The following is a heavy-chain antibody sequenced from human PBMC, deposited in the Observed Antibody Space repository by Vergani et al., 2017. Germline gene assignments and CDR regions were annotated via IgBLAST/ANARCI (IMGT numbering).Heavy chain of an antibody. V-gene: IGHV1-46*01. CDR1: GYTLTELS. J-gene: IGHJ4*02. CDR3: ARGHHYDYVWGSYRPLDY. CDR2: INPSGGST. Sequence: QVQLVQSGAEVKKPGASVKVSCKVSGYTLTELSMHWVRQAPGKGLEWMGIINPSGGSTSYAQKFQGRVTMTRDTSTSTAYMELSSLRSEDTAVYYCARGHHYDYVWGSYRPLDYWGQGTLVTVSS. D-gene: IGHD3-16*02.